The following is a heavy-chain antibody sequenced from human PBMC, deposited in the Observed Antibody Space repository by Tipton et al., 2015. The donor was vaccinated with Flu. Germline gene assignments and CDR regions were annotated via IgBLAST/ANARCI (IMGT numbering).Heavy chain of an antibody. V-gene: IGHV4-39*07. CDR2: INHSGST. J-gene: IGHJ4*02. CDR1: GGSISSSSYH. CDR3: ASGIGAY. Sequence: TLSLTCSVSGGSISSSSYHWGWLRQPPGKGLEWTGDINHSGSTTYNPSLKSRVTISADTSKKQFSLKLSSVTAADTAVYYCASGIGAYWGQGALVTVSS. D-gene: IGHD3-3*01.